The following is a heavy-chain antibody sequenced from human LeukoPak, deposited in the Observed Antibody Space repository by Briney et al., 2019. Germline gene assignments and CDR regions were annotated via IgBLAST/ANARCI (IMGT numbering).Heavy chain of an antibody. CDR3: AREGLAGYFDY. J-gene: IGHJ4*02. CDR1: GFTFSSYS. V-gene: IGHV3-48*04. CDR2: ISSSSSTI. Sequence: GGSLRLSCAASGFTFSSYSMKWVRQAPGKRLEWVSYISSSSSTIYYADSVKGRFTISRDNAKNSLYLQMNSLSAEDTAVYYCAREGLAGYFDYWGQGTLVTVSS.